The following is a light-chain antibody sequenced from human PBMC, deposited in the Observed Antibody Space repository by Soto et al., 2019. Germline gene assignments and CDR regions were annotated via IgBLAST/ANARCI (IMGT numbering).Light chain of an antibody. CDR3: TSFSTGSSYVI. CDR1: SSDVGNYNY. CDR2: QVT. J-gene: IGLJ2*01. V-gene: IGLV2-14*01. Sequence: QSALTQPASVSVSPGQSITISCTGTSSDVGNYNYVSWYQETPGKAPRLIIYQVTNRPSGVSNRFSGSKSGNTASLTISGLQADDEADYYCTSFSTGSSYVIFGGGTKLTVL.